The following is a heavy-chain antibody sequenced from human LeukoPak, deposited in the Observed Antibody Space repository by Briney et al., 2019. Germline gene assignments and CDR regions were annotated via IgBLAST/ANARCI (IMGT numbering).Heavy chain of an antibody. Sequence: ASVKVSCKASGYTFTSYAMNWVRQAPGQGLEWMGWINTNTGNPTYAQGFTGRFVFSLDTSVSTAYLQISSLKAEDTAVYYCARDQGSSWYRPDGFNVWGQGTMVTVSS. D-gene: IGHD6-13*01. J-gene: IGHJ3*01. CDR3: ARDQGSSWYRPDGFNV. CDR1: GYTFTSYA. V-gene: IGHV7-4-1*02. CDR2: INTNTGNP.